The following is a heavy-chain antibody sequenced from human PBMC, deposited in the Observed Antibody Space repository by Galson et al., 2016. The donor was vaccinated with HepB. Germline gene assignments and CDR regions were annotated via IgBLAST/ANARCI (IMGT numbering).Heavy chain of an antibody. CDR1: GYTFTSYS. CDR3: ARDRSSGSGSFGY. V-gene: IGHV1-46*01. Sequence: SVKVSCKASGYTFTSYSVHWVRQAPGQGLEWMGIINPSGGSTSYAQKFQGRVTMTRDTSTSTVYMELSSLRFEDTAVYYCARDRSSGSGSFGYWGQGTLVTVSS. J-gene: IGHJ4*02. CDR2: INPSGGST. D-gene: IGHD3-10*01.